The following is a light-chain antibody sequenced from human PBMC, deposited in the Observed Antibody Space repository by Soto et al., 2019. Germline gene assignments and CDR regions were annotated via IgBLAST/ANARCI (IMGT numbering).Light chain of an antibody. CDR1: SSDVGNYNL. Sequence: QYALTQPASVSGSPGQSITISCTGTSSDVGNYNLVSWYQQHPGEAPKLLIYEGSKRPSGVSNRFSGSKFGNTASLTISGLQAEDEVDYYCCSYAGDSTWVVGGGTKVTVL. CDR3: CSYAGDSTWV. CDR2: EGS. J-gene: IGLJ3*02. V-gene: IGLV2-23*01.